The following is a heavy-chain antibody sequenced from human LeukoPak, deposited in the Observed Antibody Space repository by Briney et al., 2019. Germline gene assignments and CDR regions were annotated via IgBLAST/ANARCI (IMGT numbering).Heavy chain of an antibody. D-gene: IGHD1-26*01. CDR2: ISSSGGRT. Sequence: PGGFLRLSCAASGFTFSNYAMIWVRQARGQGLEWVSAISSSGGRTHSADSVKGRFTISRDNSKSTLYLQMNSLRAENTAVYYCEKDLGTSGSYYVSFDYWGQGTLVTVSS. CDR1: GFTFSNYA. J-gene: IGHJ4*02. CDR3: EKDLGTSGSYYVSFDY. V-gene: IGHV3-23*01.